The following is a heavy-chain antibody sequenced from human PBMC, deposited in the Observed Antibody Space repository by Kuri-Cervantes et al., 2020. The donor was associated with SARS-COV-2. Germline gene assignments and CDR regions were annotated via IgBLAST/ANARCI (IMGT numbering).Heavy chain of an antibody. V-gene: IGHV3-48*04. CDR1: GFPFNTYT. CDR2: IGPSGTTK. CDR3: ARDLRLGKSLDY. Sequence: GGSLTLSCAASGFPFNTYTMNWVRQAPGKGLEWVSNIGPSGTTKYYADSVKGRFTISRDNAKNSLYLQMSSLGAEDTAVYYCARDLRLGKSLDYWGQGTLVTVSS. D-gene: IGHD7-27*01. J-gene: IGHJ4*02.